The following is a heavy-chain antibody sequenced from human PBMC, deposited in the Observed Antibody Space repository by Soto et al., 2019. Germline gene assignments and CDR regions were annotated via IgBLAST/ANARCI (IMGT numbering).Heavy chain of an antibody. V-gene: IGHV3-23*01. CDR1: GFMFRNNG. Sequence: PGGSLRLSCTASGFMFRNNGMAWVRQAPGKGLDWVSTISGDGRNTHFADSVKGRVTISRDNSKNTLYLQMNSLRAEDTAVYYCAKVSLGALTFTDYYYYGLDVWGQGTTVTVSS. CDR2: ISGDGRNT. CDR3: AKVSLGALTFTDYYYYGLDV. D-gene: IGHD1-26*01. J-gene: IGHJ6*02.